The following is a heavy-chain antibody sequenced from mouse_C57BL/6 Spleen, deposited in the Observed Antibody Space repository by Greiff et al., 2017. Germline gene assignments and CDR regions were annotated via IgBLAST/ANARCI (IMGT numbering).Heavy chain of an antibody. J-gene: IGHJ2*01. V-gene: IGHV3-6*01. CDR2: ISYDGSN. CDR1: GYSITSGYY. CDR3: AGYYGSSYVEYYFDY. D-gene: IGHD1-1*01. Sequence: EESGPGLVKPSQSLSLTCSVTGYSITSGYYWNWIRQFPGNKLEWMGYISYDGSNNYNPSLKNRISITRDTSKNQFFLKLNSVTTEDTATYYCAGYYGSSYVEYYFDYWGQGTTLTVSS.